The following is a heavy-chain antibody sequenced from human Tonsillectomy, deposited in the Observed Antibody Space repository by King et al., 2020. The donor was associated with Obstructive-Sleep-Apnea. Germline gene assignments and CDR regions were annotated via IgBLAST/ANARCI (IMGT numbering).Heavy chain of an antibody. D-gene: IGHD6-19*01. CDR3: ARPKSRSTMLAGAFDI. CDR1: GFSFTYYA. J-gene: IGHJ3*02. CDR2: ISGGGSTI. Sequence: VQLVESGGGFVQPGGSLRLSCQASGFSFTYYAMSWVRQAPGKGLKWVSTISGGGSTIYYPDSVKGRFIISRDNSKNTLYLQISSLSAEDTAVYYCARPKSRSTMLAGAFDIWGQGTMVTVSS. V-gene: IGHV3-23*04.